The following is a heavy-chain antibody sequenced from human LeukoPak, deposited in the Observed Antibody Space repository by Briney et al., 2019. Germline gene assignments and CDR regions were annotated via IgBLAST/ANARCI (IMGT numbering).Heavy chain of an antibody. CDR1: GFTFTSYG. V-gene: IGHV3-23*01. Sequence: PGGSLRLSCVASGFTFTSYGMSWVRQAPGKRLEWVSGISGSGDATYYADSVKGRFTISRDNSKNTLYLQMNSLRAEETAVYYCARGYCSSTSCYYASWFDPWGQGTLVTVSS. CDR2: ISGSGDAT. CDR3: ARGYCSSTSCYYASWFDP. J-gene: IGHJ5*02. D-gene: IGHD2-2*01.